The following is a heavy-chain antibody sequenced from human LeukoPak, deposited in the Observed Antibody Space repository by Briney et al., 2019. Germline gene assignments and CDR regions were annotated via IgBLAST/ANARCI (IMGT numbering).Heavy chain of an antibody. V-gene: IGHV1-69*04. D-gene: IGHD4-17*01. CDR3: ARVRLRPDYGMDV. J-gene: IGHJ6*02. Sequence: GASVKVSCKASGGTFSSYAISWVRQAPGQGLEWMGRIIPILGIANYAQKFQGRVTITADKSTSTAYMELSSLRSEDTAVYYCARVRLRPDYGMDVWGQGTTVTVSS. CDR2: IIPILGIA. CDR1: GGTFSSYA.